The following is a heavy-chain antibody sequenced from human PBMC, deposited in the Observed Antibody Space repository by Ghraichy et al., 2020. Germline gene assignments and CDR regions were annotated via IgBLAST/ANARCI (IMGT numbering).Heavy chain of an antibody. V-gene: IGHV3-23*01. Sequence: GGSLRLSCAASGFTFSSYAMSWVRQAPGKGLEWVSAISGSGGSTYYADSVKGRFTISRDNSKNTLYLQMNSLRAEDTAVYYCAKALSKDYDFWSGYCYFDYWGQGALVTVSS. D-gene: IGHD3-3*01. CDR1: GFTFSSYA. J-gene: IGHJ4*02. CDR2: ISGSGGST. CDR3: AKALSKDYDFWSGYCYFDY.